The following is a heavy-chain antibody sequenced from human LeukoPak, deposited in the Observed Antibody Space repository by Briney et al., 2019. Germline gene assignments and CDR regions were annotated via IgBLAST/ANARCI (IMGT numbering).Heavy chain of an antibody. J-gene: IGHJ3*02. CDR1: GFTFSSYA. V-gene: IGHV3-23*01. D-gene: IGHD3-22*01. CDR3: ARYYDGTGSQDTFDI. CDR2: ISGSGGST. Sequence: GGSLRLSCAASGFTFSSYAMSWVRQAPGKGLEWVSAISGSGGSTYYADSVKGRFTISRDNAKNSLYLQMNSLRVEDTAVYYCARYYDGTGSQDTFDIWGPGTMVTVSS.